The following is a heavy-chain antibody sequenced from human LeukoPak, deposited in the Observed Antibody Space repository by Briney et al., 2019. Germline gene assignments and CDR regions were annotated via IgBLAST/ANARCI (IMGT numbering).Heavy chain of an antibody. D-gene: IGHD1-26*01. CDR3: AKSKNIVGATG. Sequence: PSQTLSLTCAVSGGSISSGGYSWSWIRQPPGKGLEGIGYIYHSGSTYYNPSLKSRVTISVDTSKNQFSLKLSSVTAAVTAGYYCAKSKNIVGATGWGQGTLVTVSS. J-gene: IGHJ4*02. V-gene: IGHV4-30-2*01. CDR1: GGSISSGGYS. CDR2: IYHSGST.